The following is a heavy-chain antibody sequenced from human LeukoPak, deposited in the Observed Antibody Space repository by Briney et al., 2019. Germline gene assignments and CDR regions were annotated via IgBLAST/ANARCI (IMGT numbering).Heavy chain of an antibody. V-gene: IGHV3-48*02. D-gene: IGHD3-22*01. J-gene: IGHJ3*02. CDR3: ARDYYDRTGYHDAFDI. CDR2: ISSSSSTI. Sequence: GGSLRLSCAASGFTFSSYSMNWVRQAPGKGLEWVSYISSSSSTIYYADSVKGRFTISRDNPKNSLYLQMNSLRDEDTAVYYCARDYYDRTGYHDAFDIWGQGTMVTVSS. CDR1: GFTFSSYS.